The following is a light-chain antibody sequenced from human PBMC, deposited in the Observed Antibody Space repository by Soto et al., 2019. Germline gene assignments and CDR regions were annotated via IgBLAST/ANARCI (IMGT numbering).Light chain of an antibody. CDR1: QRLSASD. CDR3: QQYGSSPLIT. CDR2: GVS. V-gene: IGKV3-20*01. J-gene: IGKJ5*01. Sequence: EIVLTQSPGTLSLSPGQRATLSCRASQRLSASDIAWYQQKPGQAPKFLIYGVSSRATGIPDRFSGSGSGTDFTLTISGLEPEDFAVYHCQQYGSSPLITFGQGTRLEIK.